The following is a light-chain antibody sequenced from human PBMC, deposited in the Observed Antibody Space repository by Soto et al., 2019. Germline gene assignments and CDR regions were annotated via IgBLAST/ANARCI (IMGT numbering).Light chain of an antibody. Sequence: EIVLTQSPATLSLSPGERATLSCGASQSVSSSYLAWYQQKPGLAPRLLIYDASSRATGIPDRFSGSGSGTDFTLTISRLEPEDFAVDYCQQYGSSPPRFGQGTKVEIK. CDR1: QSVSSSY. V-gene: IGKV3D-20*01. CDR3: QQYGSSPPR. CDR2: DAS. J-gene: IGKJ1*01.